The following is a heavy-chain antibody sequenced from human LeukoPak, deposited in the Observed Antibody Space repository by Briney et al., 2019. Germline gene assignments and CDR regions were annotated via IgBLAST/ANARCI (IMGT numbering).Heavy chain of an antibody. CDR3: AITYDLSSGWSFDY. CDR1: GGTFSSYA. V-gene: IGHV1-69*13. J-gene: IGHJ4*02. Sequence: GASVKVSCKASGGTFSSYAISWVRQAPGQGLEWMGGVIPIFGTANYAQKFQGRVTITADESTSTAYMELSSLRSEDTAVYYCAITYDLSSGWSFDYWGQGTLVTVSS. D-gene: IGHD6-19*01. CDR2: VIPIFGTA.